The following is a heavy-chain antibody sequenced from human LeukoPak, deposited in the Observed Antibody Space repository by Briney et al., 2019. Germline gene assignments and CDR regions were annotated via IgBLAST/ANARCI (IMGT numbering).Heavy chain of an antibody. Sequence: PSETLSLTCTVSGGSISSYYWSWIRQPPGKGLEWIGYIYYSGSTNYNPSLKSRVTISVDTSKNQFSLKLSSVTAADTAVYYCACQGYYDSRDAFDIWGQGTMVTVSS. CDR1: GGSISSYY. CDR2: IYYSGST. V-gene: IGHV4-59*08. CDR3: ACQGYYDSRDAFDI. J-gene: IGHJ3*02. D-gene: IGHD3-22*01.